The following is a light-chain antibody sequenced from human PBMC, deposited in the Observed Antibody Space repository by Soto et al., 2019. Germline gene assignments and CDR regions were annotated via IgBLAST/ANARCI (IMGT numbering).Light chain of an antibody. J-gene: IGKJ2*01. CDR2: GAS. V-gene: IGKV3-20*01. CDR3: QHYGNTRFT. Sequence: EIVLTQSPGTLSLSPGERATLSCRASQSFSSGYLAWYQQKLGQAPRLLIYGASSRATGIPDRFSGSGSGTDFTLTISRLEPQDFVVYFCQHYGNTRFTFGQGTKLEIK. CDR1: QSFSSGY.